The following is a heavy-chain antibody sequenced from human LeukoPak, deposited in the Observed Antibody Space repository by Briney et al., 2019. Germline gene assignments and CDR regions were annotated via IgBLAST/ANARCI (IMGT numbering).Heavy chain of an antibody. CDR3: AREKVLLWFGELFGDYYYYMDV. Sequence: PSETLSLTCSVSGGSISSGSYYWSWIRQPAGKGLEWIGRIYTSGSTNYNPSLKSRVTISVDTSKNQFSLKLSSVTAADTAVYYCAREKVLLWFGELFGDYYYYMDVWGKGTTVTVSS. CDR2: IYTSGST. J-gene: IGHJ6*03. CDR1: GGSISSGSYY. V-gene: IGHV4-61*02. D-gene: IGHD3-10*01.